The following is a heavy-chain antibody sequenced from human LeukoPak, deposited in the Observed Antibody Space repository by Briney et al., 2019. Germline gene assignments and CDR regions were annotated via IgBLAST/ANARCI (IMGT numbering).Heavy chain of an antibody. CDR3: ARGRYYGSGSYYNYHYYYMDV. J-gene: IGHJ6*03. CDR2: IYYSGST. D-gene: IGHD3-10*01. V-gene: IGHV4-59*01. CDR1: GGSISSYY. Sequence: WETLSLTCTVSGGSISSYYWSWIRQPPGKGLEWIGYIYYSGSTNYNPSLKSRVTISVDTSKNQFSLKLSSVTAADTAVYYCARGRYYGSGSYYNYHYYYMDVWGKGTTVTISS.